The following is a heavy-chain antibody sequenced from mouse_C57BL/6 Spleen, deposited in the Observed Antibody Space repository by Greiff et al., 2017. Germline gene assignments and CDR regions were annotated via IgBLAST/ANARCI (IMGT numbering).Heavy chain of an antibody. J-gene: IGHJ4*01. Sequence: EVQGVESGGGLVQPGGSLSLSCAASGFTFTDYYMSWVRQPPGKALEWLGFIRNKANGYTTEYSASVKGRFTISRDNSQSILYLQMNALGAEDSATYYCARYRCHPGAMDYWGQGTSVTVSS. V-gene: IGHV7-3*01. CDR1: GFTFTDYY. CDR3: ARYRCHPGAMDY. CDR2: IRNKANGYTT.